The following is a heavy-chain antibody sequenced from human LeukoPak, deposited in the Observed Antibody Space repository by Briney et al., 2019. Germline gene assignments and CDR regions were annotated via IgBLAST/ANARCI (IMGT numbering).Heavy chain of an antibody. CDR2: IYYSGST. CDR1: GGSISSYY. D-gene: IGHD3-16*01. CDR3: ARENYDYVWGSRTFDY. Sequence: SETLSLTCTVSGGSISSYYWSWIRQPPGKGLEWIGYIYYSGSTNYNPSLKSRVTISVDTSKSQFSLKLSSVTAADTAVYYCARENYDYVWGSRTFDYWGQGTLVTVSS. V-gene: IGHV4-59*01. J-gene: IGHJ4*02.